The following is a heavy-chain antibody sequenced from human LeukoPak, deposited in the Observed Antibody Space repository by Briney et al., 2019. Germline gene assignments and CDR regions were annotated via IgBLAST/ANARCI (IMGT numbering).Heavy chain of an antibody. Sequence: GGSLRLSCAASAFTFSSYWMSWVRQAPGKGLEWVANIKQGGSEKYYVDSVKGRFTISRDNAKNSLYLQMNSLRAEDTAVYYCARSPNCSGGSCYIFGYFDYWGQGTLVTVSS. CDR3: ARSPNCSGGSCYIFGYFDY. CDR1: AFTFSSYW. CDR2: IKQGGSEK. V-gene: IGHV3-7*03. D-gene: IGHD2-15*01. J-gene: IGHJ4*02.